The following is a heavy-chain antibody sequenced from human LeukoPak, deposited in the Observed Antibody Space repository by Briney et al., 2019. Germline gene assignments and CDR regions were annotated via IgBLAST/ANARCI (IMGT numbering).Heavy chain of an antibody. CDR3: ARGRQWLVVFDY. J-gene: IGHJ4*02. CDR1: GFTFSSYA. V-gene: IGHV3-30-3*01. Sequence: PGRSLRLSCAASGFTFSSYAMHWVRQAPGKGLEWVAVISYDGSNKYYADSVKGRFTISRDNSKNTLYLQMNSLRAEDTAVYYCARGRQWLVVFDYWGQGTLVTVSS. CDR2: ISYDGSNK. D-gene: IGHD6-19*01.